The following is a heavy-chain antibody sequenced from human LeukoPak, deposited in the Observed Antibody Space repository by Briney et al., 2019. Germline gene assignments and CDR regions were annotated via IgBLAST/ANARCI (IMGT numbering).Heavy chain of an antibody. D-gene: IGHD2-2*03. CDR2: INPNSGGT. Sequence: ASVKVSCKASGYTFTGYYLHWARQAPGQGLEWMGLINPNSGGTNYAQKFQGRVTMTRDTSISTAYTELSRLRSDDTAVYYCALDIVVVPASIADYWGQGTLVTVSS. V-gene: IGHV1-2*02. CDR1: GYTFTGYY. CDR3: ALDIVVVPASIADY. J-gene: IGHJ4*02.